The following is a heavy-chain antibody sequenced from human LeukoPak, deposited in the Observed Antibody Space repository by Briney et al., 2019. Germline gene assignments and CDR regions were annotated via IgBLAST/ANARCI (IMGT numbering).Heavy chain of an antibody. J-gene: IGHJ4*02. V-gene: IGHV3-43*01. D-gene: IGHD5-24*01. Sequence: GGSLRLSCAASGFTYDRFSMHWVRQVPGKGLEWVSLTGWDGSSTFYADSVKGRFTISRDNSKNTLYLQMNSLRAEDTAVYYCAREMATMSLGWILDYWGQGTLVTVSS. CDR1: GFTYDRFS. CDR3: AREMATMSLGWILDY. CDR2: TGWDGSST.